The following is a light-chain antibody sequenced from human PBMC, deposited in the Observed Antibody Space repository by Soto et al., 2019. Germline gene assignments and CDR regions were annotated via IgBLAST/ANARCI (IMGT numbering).Light chain of an antibody. Sequence: EIVMTQSPATLSVSPGERATLSCRASQSVSSNLAWYQQKPGQAPRLLIYGASTRATGIPARFSGSGSGTEFTLTISSPQSEDFAVYSCKQYNNWPLTFGGGTTVEIK. CDR3: KQYNNWPLT. CDR1: QSVSSN. J-gene: IGKJ4*01. CDR2: GAS. V-gene: IGKV3-15*01.